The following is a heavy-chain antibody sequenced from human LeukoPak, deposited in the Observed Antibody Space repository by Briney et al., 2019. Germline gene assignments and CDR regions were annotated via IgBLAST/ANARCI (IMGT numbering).Heavy chain of an antibody. D-gene: IGHD4-23*01. V-gene: IGHV4-39*01. CDR3: ARLNPPYPLTNSEAYSDC. Sequence: PSETLSLTRTVSGGSISSNNYYWGWIRQLPGKGLEWIGSVYYSGSTYYNPSLKSRVAISVDTSKNQFSLQLTYMTAADTAVYYCARLNPPYPLTNSEAYSDCWGQGTLVTVSS. J-gene: IGHJ4*02. CDR2: VYYSGST. CDR1: GGSISSNNYY.